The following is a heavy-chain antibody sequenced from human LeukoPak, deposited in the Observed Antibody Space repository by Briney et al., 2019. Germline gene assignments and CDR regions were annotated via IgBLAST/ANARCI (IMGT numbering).Heavy chain of an antibody. CDR1: GDTFSSYA. D-gene: IGHD1-26*01. CDR2: IIPIFGTA. CDR3: ARDGRRVGATYYYHYYMDV. V-gene: IGHV1-69*05. J-gene: IGHJ6*03. Sequence: ASVKVSCKASGDTFSSYAISWVRQAPGQGLEWMGGIIPIFGTANYAQKFQGRVTITTDESTSTAYMELSSLRSEDTAVYYCARDGRRVGATYYYHYYMDVWGKGTTVTISS.